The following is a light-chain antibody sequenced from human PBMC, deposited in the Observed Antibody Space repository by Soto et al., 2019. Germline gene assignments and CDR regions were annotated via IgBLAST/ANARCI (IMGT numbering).Light chain of an antibody. CDR1: QSLSDN. J-gene: IGKJ4*01. CDR3: QPSNTCPPLT. CDR2: RAS. V-gene: IGKV3-15*01. Sequence: EIVMMQSPATLSVSPGESATLSCRASQSLSDNLAWYQQKPGQAPRLLIYRASTRATGIPARFSGSGSGTEFTLIISIVQSEDFSVYYCQPSNTCPPLTFGGGIKVEIK.